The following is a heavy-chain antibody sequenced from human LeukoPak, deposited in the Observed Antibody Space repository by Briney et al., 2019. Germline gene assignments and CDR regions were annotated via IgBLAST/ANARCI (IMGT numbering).Heavy chain of an antibody. V-gene: IGHV3-11*01. CDR2: ISSSGSTI. D-gene: IGHD1-26*01. CDR1: GFTFSDYY. CDR3: ARYSGSYYRSDFDY. Sequence: PGGTLRLSCAASGFTFSDYYMSWIRQAPGKGLEWVSYISSSGSTIYYADSVKGRFTISRDNAKNSLYLQMNSLRAEDTAVYYCARYSGSYYRSDFDYWGQGTLVTVSS. J-gene: IGHJ4*02.